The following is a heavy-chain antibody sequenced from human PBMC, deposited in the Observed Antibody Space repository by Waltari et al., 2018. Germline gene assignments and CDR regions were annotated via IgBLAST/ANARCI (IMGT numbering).Heavy chain of an antibody. V-gene: IGHV3-48*01. D-gene: IGHD1-26*01. CDR1: GFTFSSYS. J-gene: IGHJ4*02. CDR3: ACYSGSFDY. Sequence: EVQLVESGGGLVQPGGSLRLSCAASGFTFSSYSMNWVRQAPGKGLEGVSDISSSSTIYYADSVKGRFTISRDNAKNSLYLQMNSLRAEDTAVYYCACYSGSFDYWGQGTLVTVSS. CDR2: ISSSSTI.